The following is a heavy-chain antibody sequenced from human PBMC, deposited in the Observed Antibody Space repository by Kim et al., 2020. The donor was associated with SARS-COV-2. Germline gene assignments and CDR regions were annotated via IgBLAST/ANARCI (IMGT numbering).Heavy chain of an antibody. J-gene: IGHJ4*02. CDR3: ARSPHNYYDSSGYYLNFDY. Sequence: GRVTMTRDTSTSTVYMELSSLRSEDTAVYYCARSPHNYYDSSGYYLNFDYWGQGTLVTVSS. D-gene: IGHD3-22*01. V-gene: IGHV1-46*01.